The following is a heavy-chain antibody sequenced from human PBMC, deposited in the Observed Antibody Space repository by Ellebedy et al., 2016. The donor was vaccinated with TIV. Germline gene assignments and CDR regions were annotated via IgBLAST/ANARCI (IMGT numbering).Heavy chain of an antibody. V-gene: IGHV4-59*01. J-gene: IGHJ6*02. Sequence: SETLSLTXTVSGGSISSYYWSWIRQPPGKGLEWIGYIYYSGSTNYNPSLKSRVTISVDTSKNQFSLKLSSVTAADTAVYYCARKLFSPNYYYYYGMDVWGQGTTVTVSS. D-gene: IGHD2-15*01. CDR1: GGSISSYY. CDR2: IYYSGST. CDR3: ARKLFSPNYYYYYGMDV.